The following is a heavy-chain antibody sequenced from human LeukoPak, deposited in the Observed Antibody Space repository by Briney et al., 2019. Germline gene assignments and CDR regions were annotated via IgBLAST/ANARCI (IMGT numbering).Heavy chain of an antibody. Sequence: SVTLSLTCSVSSGSITSYYWIWIRQPPGKGLEWIGYIYYSGSTNYIPSLKSRVTIAVDTSKNQFSLKLSSVTAADTAVYYCARGGIAAAALVHLDYWGQGTLGTVSS. V-gene: IGHV4-59*01. CDR3: ARGGIAAAALVHLDY. CDR2: IYYSGST. J-gene: IGHJ4*02. CDR1: SGSITSYY. D-gene: IGHD6-13*01.